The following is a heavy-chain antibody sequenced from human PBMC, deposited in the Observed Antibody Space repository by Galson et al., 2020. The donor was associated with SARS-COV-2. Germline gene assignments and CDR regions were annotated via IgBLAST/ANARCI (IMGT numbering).Heavy chain of an antibody. CDR2: NNPNSGAT. V-gene: IGHV1-2*02. CDR1: LYIFPRFY. J-gene: IGHJ4*02. D-gene: IGHD1-26*01. Sequence: ASVHVSCQSTLYIFPRFYIHSLRQPPSKQLNWMGCNNPNSGATNYPRRFQGRVTMTSDTSIHTAYIELNRLTSDDTAVYYCARDRRWSIVGAPGNYWGQGTLVTVSS. CDR3: ARDRRWSIVGAPGNY.